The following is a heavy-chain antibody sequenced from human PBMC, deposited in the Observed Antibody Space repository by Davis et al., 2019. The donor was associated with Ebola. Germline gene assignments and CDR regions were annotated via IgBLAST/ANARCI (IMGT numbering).Heavy chain of an antibody. V-gene: IGHV4-59*01. CDR2: IHDTGNT. CDR1: GGSISGYY. J-gene: IGHJ4*02. CDR3: AREGRDGEYVDS. Sequence: MPLETLSLTCTVSGGSISGYYWTWIRKPPGKAPEWIGYIHDTGNTVYNPSLRTRVTISLDMSKSQFSLKVTSVTAADTAFYYCAREGRDGEYVDSWGQGTLVTVSS. D-gene: IGHD4-17*01.